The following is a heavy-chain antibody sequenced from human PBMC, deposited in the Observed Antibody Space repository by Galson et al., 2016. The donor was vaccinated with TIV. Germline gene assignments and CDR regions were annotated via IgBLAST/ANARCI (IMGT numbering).Heavy chain of an antibody. CDR1: GYSFPNYW. V-gene: IGHV5-10-1*01. CDR2: IDSRDSYT. J-gene: IGHJ5*02. D-gene: IGHD6-13*01. CDR3: ASSASAGPGWADP. Sequence: QSGAEVKKPGESLRISCKTSGYSFPNYWITWVRQMPGKGLEWMGRIDSRDSYTNYRPTFEGHVTISTDKSISTAYLQWTSLKAPDSAIYYCASSASAGPGWADPWGQGTLVTVSS.